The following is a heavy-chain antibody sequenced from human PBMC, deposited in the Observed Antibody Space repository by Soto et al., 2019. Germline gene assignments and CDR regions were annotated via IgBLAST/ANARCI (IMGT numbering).Heavy chain of an antibody. J-gene: IGHJ4*02. CDR1: GRSFRTYG. V-gene: IGHV1-69*04. CDR2: IIPLDGKT. Sequence: QVQLAHSGAEVKKPGSSVKISCKASGRSFRTYGISWVRQAPGQGLQWMGRIIPLDGKTNYAQEVPGRVTFTADKSTTTAYLILSGLRSDDTAIYYCAREATDYFDKWGQGTLVTVSS. CDR3: AREATDYFDK.